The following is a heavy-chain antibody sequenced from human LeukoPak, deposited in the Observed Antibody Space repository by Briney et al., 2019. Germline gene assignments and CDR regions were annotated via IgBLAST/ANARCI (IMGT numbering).Heavy chain of an antibody. CDR1: GGTFSSYA. D-gene: IGHD1-1*01. J-gene: IGHJ3*02. V-gene: IGHV1-69*13. CDR2: IIPIFGTA. Sequence: ASVKVSXKASGGTFSSYAISWVRQAPGQGLEWMGGIIPIFGTANYAQKFQGRVTITADESTSTAYMELSSLRSEDTAVYYCARALNHYNFDAFDIWGQGTMVTVSS. CDR3: ARALNHYNFDAFDI.